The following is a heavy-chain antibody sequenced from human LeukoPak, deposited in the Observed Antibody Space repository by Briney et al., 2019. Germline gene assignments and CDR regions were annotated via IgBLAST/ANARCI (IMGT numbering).Heavy chain of an antibody. CDR2: IYYSGST. J-gene: IGHJ4*02. V-gene: IGHV4-59*01. CDR3: ARGRGYYYDPPFDY. D-gene: IGHD3-22*01. CDR1: GGSISSDY. Sequence: SETLSLTCTVSGGSISSDYWSWIRQPPGKGLEWIGYIYYSGSTNYNPSLKSRVTISVDTSKNQFSLKLRSLTAADTAVYYVARGRGYYYDPPFDYWGQGPLSPSPQ.